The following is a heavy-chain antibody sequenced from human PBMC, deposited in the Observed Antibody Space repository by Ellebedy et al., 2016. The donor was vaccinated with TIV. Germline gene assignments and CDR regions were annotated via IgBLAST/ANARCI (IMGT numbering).Heavy chain of an antibody. Sequence: SETLSLTCTVSGGSISSSSYYWGWIRQPPGKGLEWIGSIYYSGSTYYNPSLKSRVTISVDTSKNQFSLKLSSVTAADTAVYFCARYLDRWFDPWGQGTLVTVSS. V-gene: IGHV4-39*07. CDR2: IYYSGST. J-gene: IGHJ5*02. CDR3: ARYLDRWFDP. CDR1: GGSISSSSYY. D-gene: IGHD2-2*01.